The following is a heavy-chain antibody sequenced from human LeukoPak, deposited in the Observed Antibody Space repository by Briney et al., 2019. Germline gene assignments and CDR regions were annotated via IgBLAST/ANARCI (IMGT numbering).Heavy chain of an antibody. V-gene: IGHV4-59*01. CDR1: GGSSSSNY. J-gene: IGHJ6*03. D-gene: IGHD1-26*01. CDR3: ARDRVGATLVRRRENYYYMDV. Sequence: PSETLSLTCTVSGGSSSSNYWSWIRQPPGKGLEWIGYIYYSGSTNYNPSLKSRVTISVDTSKNQFSLKLSSVTAADTAVYYCARDRVGATLVRRRENYYYMDVWGKGTTVTVSS. CDR2: IYYSGST.